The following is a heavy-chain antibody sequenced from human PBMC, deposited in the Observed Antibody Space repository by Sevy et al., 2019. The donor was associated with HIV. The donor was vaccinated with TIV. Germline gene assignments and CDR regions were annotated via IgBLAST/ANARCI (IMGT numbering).Heavy chain of an antibody. CDR3: AREPEGDIVVVPSAHSFDS. Sequence: GESLKISCAASGFTFNTYTMNWVRQAPGKGLEWVSSISSTSSYIYYTDSVKGRFTISRDNAKDSLYLQMNSLRAEDTAVYYCAREPEGDIVVVPSAHSFDSWGLGTLVTVSS. J-gene: IGHJ4*02. V-gene: IGHV3-21*01. D-gene: IGHD2-2*01. CDR1: GFTFNTYT. CDR2: ISSTSSYI.